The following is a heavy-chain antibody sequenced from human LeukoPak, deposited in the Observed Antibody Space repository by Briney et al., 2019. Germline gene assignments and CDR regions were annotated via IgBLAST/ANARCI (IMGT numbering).Heavy chain of an antibody. D-gene: IGHD1-14*01. Sequence: SQTLSLTCAISGDSVSSNRAAWNWIRQSPSRGLESLGRTYYRTKWYNDYAVSVKSRITINPDTSMNQFLLKLSAVTPDDTSVYYCARGYPSLDYWGQGTLVTVSS. CDR3: ARGYPSLDY. V-gene: IGHV6-1*01. CDR2: TYYRTKWYN. J-gene: IGHJ4*02. CDR1: GDSVSSNRAA.